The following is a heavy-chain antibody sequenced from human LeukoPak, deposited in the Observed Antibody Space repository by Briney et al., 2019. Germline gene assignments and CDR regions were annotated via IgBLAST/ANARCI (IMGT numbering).Heavy chain of an antibody. J-gene: IGHJ3*02. CDR3: ARAGWGAFDI. CDR1: GDSVSSNSAS. Sequence: SQTLSLTCGISGDSVSSNSASWNWIRQSPSRGLEWLGRTYYRSTWYNEYAVSVKSRITINPDTSKNQFSLHLNSVTPDDTAVYFCARAGWGAFDIWGQGTMVTVSS. V-gene: IGHV6-1*01. D-gene: IGHD1-26*01. CDR2: TYYRSTWYN.